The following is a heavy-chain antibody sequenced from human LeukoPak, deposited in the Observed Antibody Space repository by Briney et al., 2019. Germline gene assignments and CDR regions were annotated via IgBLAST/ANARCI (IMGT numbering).Heavy chain of an antibody. D-gene: IGHD2-15*01. Sequence: SETLSLTCTVSGGSVSSASYYWSWIRQSPGKGLEWIGYIYYSGTTNYNASLKSRVTISMDTSKNQFSLNPTSVTAADTAVYYCARDPGYCSGGSCGNFDYWGQGTLVTVSS. CDR2: IYYSGTT. CDR3: ARDPGYCSGGSCGNFDY. J-gene: IGHJ4*02. V-gene: IGHV4-61*01. CDR1: GGSVSSASYY.